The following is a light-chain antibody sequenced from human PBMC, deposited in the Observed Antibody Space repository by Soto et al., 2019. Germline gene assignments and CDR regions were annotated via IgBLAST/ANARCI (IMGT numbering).Light chain of an antibody. CDR2: GAS. J-gene: IGKJ1*01. Sequence: IVLTPSPGTLSLSPGERATLSCRASQNIGTYLAWYQHKPGQAPSVLIFGASTRANGVPDRFSGSGSGTDFTPTIRRLDTADFAVYYCQKYGTSPRWTFGKGTKGDIK. CDR3: QKYGTSPRWT. CDR1: QNIGTY. V-gene: IGKV3-20*01.